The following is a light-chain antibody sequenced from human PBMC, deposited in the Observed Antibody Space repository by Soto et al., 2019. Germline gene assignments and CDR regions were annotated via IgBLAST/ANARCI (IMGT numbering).Light chain of an antibody. Sequence: QSVLTQPPSVSGAPGQRVTISCTGRRSNIGAGYDVHWYQQLPGTAPKLLIYGNSNRPSGVPDRFSGSKSGTSASLAITGLQAEDEADYYCQSYDSSLGGWVFGGGTQLTVL. V-gene: IGLV1-40*01. CDR1: RSNIGAGYD. CDR2: GNS. J-gene: IGLJ3*02. CDR3: QSYDSSLGGWV.